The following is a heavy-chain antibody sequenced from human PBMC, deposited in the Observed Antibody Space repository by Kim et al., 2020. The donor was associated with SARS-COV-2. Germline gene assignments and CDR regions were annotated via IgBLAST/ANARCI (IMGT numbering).Heavy chain of an antibody. Sequence: LKSRVTISVDSSKNQFSLKLSSVTAADTAVYYCARGRLRGYSYANWFDPWGQGTLVTVSS. D-gene: IGHD5-18*01. CDR3: ARGRLRGYSYANWFDP. V-gene: IGHV4-34*01. J-gene: IGHJ5*02.